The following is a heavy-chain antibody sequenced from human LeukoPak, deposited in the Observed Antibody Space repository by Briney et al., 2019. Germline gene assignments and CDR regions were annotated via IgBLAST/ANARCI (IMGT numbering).Heavy chain of an antibody. CDR2: IFGGGSK. CDR1: GFTVSGNY. V-gene: IGHV3-66*01. D-gene: IGHD2-21*02. Sequence: PGGSLRLSCAASGFTVSGNYMSSVRQAPGKGLEWVSVIFGGGSKYYADSVKGRFTTSRDTSKNTLYIQMNSLRAEDTAMYYCARGAPVTDLAFDIWGQGTMVTVSS. CDR3: ARGAPVTDLAFDI. J-gene: IGHJ3*02.